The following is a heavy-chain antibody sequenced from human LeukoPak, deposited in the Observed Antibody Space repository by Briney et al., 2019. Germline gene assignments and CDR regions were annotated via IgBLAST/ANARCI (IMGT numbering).Heavy chain of an antibody. J-gene: IGHJ5*02. CDR2: IYSGGST. CDR1: GFTVSSNY. Sequence: PGGSLRLSCAASGFTVSSNYMSWVRQAPGKGLEWVSVIYSGGSTYYADSVKGRFTISRDNSKNTLYLQMNSLRAEDTAVCYCAREIAAAINWFDPWGQGTLVTVSS. D-gene: IGHD6-13*01. V-gene: IGHV3-53*01. CDR3: AREIAAAINWFDP.